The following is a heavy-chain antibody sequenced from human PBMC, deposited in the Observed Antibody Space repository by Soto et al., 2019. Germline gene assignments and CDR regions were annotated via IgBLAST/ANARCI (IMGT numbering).Heavy chain of an antibody. D-gene: IGHD6-13*01. J-gene: IGHJ4*02. CDR1: GETFTKYA. CDR2: IVPVFGRV. V-gene: IGHV1-69*06. Sequence: QVQLVQSGAEVKKPGSSVRVSCEVSGETFTKYAISWLRQAPGQGLEWMGGIVPVFGRVSYAQRLQDRVIISADKATATSYMELSSLTAADTAVYYCAGVASGSTWYYFDYWGQGTLVTVSS. CDR3: AGVASGSTWYYFDY.